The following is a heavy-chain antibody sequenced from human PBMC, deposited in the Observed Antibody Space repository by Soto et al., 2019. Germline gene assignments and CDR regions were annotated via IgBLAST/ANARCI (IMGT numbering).Heavy chain of an antibody. V-gene: IGHV3-48*02. J-gene: IGHJ4*02. CDR3: ASKGLYDSPFRYFAY. CDR2: ISSSSSTI. CDR1: GFTFSSYS. D-gene: IGHD3-3*01. Sequence: GSLRLSCAASGFTFSSYSMNWVRQAPGKGLEWVSYISSSSSTIYYADSVKGRFTISRDNAKNSLYLQMNSLRDEDTAVYYCASKGLYDSPFRYFAYWGQGTLVTVSS.